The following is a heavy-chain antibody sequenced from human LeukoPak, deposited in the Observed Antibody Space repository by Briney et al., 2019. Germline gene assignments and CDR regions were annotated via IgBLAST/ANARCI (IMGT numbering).Heavy chain of an antibody. CDR1: GFTFSSSW. D-gene: IGHD2-2*01. CDR3: ASRGPRSNGDIVVVPAAKGSDFPVTTEFDY. V-gene: IGHV3-7*05. Sequence: GGSLRLSCAASGFTFSSSWMTWVRQAPGKGPEWVAHIKEDGTEEYYVDSVKGRFTISRDNAKNSLYLQMNSLRAEDTAVYYCASRGPRSNGDIVVVPAAKGSDFPVTTEFDYWGQGTLVTVSS. CDR2: IKEDGTEE. J-gene: IGHJ4*02.